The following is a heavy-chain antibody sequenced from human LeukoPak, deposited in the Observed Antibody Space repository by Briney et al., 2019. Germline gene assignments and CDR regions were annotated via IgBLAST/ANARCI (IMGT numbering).Heavy chain of an antibody. V-gene: IGHV3-48*01. J-gene: IGHJ3*02. CDR1: GFTLSSYS. D-gene: IGHD2-8*02. Sequence: GGSLRLSCAASGFTLSSYSMNWVRQAPGKGLEWVSYISSRSRTIHYADSVKGRFTISRDNAKNSLYLQMNSLRAEDTAVYYCARAVPSDTVFRGDAFDIWGQGTMVTVSS. CDR2: ISSRSRTI. CDR3: ARAVPSDTVFRGDAFDI.